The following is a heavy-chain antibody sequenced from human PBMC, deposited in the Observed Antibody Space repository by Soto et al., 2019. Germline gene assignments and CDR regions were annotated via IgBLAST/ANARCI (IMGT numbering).Heavy chain of an antibody. V-gene: IGHV1-69*01. J-gene: IGHJ3*02. D-gene: IGHD2-21*02. CDR2: IIPIFGTA. Sequence: QVQLVQSGAEVKKPGSSVKVSCKASGGTFSSYAISWVRQAPGQGLEWMGGIIPIFGTANYAQKFQGRVTITADEYTSAAYMELSSLRSEDTAVYYCARYPPAYCGGDCYPRGAFDIWGQGTMVTVSS. CDR3: ARYPPAYCGGDCYPRGAFDI. CDR1: GGTFSSYA.